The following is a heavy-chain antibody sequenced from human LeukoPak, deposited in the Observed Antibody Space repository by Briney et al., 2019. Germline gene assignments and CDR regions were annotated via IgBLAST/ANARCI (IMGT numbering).Heavy chain of an antibody. J-gene: IGHJ6*02. CDR1: GFTFSSYA. D-gene: IGHD3-3*01. Sequence: PGGSLRLSCAASGFTFSSYAMSWVRQAPGKGLEWVSAISGSGGSTYYADSVKGRFTISRDNSKNTLYLQMNSLRAEDTAVYYCARGEPAYYDFWSGYSLVDYYYYGMDVWGQGTTVTVSS. CDR3: ARGEPAYYDFWSGYSLVDYYYYGMDV. V-gene: IGHV3-23*01. CDR2: ISGSGGST.